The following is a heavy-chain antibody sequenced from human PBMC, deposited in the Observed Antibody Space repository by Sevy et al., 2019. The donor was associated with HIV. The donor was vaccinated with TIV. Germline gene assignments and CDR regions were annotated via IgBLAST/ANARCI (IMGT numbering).Heavy chain of an antibody. CDR3: ARPGYCSGGSCYPYFDY. J-gene: IGHJ4*02. D-gene: IGHD2-15*01. CDR2: IYYSGST. V-gene: IGHV4-39*01. CDR1: GGSISSSSYY. Sequence: SETLSLTCTVSGGSISSSSYYWGWIRQPPGKGLEWIGSIYYSGSTYYNPSLKSRVTISVDTSKNQFSLKLSSVTAADTAVYYCARPGYCSGGSCYPYFDYWGQGTLVTVSS.